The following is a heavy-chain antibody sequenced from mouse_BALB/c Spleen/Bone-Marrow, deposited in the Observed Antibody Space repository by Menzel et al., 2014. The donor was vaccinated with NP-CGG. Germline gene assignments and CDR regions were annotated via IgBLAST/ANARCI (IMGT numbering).Heavy chain of an antibody. Sequence: VQLQQSGPELVKPGASVKISCKASGYAFRSSWMNWVKQRPGQGLEWIGRIYPGDGDTNYNGKFKGKATLTADKSSSTAYMQLSSLTSVDSAVYFCATTGTGAYWGQGTLVTVSA. CDR2: IYPGDGDT. D-gene: IGHD4-1*01. CDR3: ATTGTGAY. V-gene: IGHV1-82*01. J-gene: IGHJ3*01. CDR1: GYAFRSSW.